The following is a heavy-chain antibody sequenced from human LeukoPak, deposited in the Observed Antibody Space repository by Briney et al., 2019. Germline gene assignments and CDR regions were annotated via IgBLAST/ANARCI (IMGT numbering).Heavy chain of an antibody. J-gene: IGHJ6*03. CDR1: GYTFTGYY. Sequence: ASVKVSCKASGYTFTGYYMHWVRQAPGQGLEWMGWINPNSGGTNYAQKFQGRVTMTRDTSISTAYMELSRLRSDDTAVYYCAREYVDTAMVLYYYYYMDVWGKGTTVTVSS. V-gene: IGHV1-2*02. CDR3: AREYVDTAMVLYYYYYMDV. CDR2: INPNSGGT. D-gene: IGHD5-18*01.